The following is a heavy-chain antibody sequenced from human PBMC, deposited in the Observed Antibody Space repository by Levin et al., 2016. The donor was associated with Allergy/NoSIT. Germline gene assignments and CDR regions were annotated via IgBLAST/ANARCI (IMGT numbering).Heavy chain of an antibody. D-gene: IGHD3-10*01. CDR3: ARGDRGYYGSGILPSNWFDP. V-gene: IGHV5-51*01. J-gene: IGHJ5*02. CDR2: IYPGDSDT. Sequence: VRQMPGKGLEWMGIIYPGDSDTRYSPSFQGQVTISADKSISTAYLQWSSLKASDTAMYYCARGDRGYYGSGILPSNWFDPWGQGTLVTVSS.